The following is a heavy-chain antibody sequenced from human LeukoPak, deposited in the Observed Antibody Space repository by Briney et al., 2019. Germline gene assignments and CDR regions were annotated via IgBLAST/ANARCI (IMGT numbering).Heavy chain of an antibody. CDR2: ITGSGDTT. Sequence: GASLRLSCATSGFIFRNYAMSWVRQAPGKGLEWVSAITGSGDTTYYADSVKGRFTISRDNSKNTLYVEMNTLRAEDTAVYYCAKWGDYDILTGYYVSDFWGQGTLVTVSS. CDR3: AKWGDYDILTGYYVSDF. CDR1: GFIFRNYA. V-gene: IGHV3-23*01. J-gene: IGHJ4*02. D-gene: IGHD3-9*01.